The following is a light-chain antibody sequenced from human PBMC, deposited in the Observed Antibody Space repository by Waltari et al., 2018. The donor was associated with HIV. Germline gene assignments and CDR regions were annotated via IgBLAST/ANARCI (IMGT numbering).Light chain of an antibody. J-gene: IGLJ2*01. Sequence: QSALTQPASVSGSPGQSITIPCTGTNSDIGGYTFVSWYQQHPGKAPKLIIYYVNQRPSGVSHRFSGSKSGNTASLTISGFQPDDEADYFCSSYTTSNTLIFGGGTKLTVL. CDR2: YVN. CDR3: SSYTTSNTLI. V-gene: IGLV2-14*03. CDR1: NSDIGGYTF.